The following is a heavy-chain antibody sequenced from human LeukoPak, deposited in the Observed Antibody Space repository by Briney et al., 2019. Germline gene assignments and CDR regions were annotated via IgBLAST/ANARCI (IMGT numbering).Heavy chain of an antibody. D-gene: IGHD3-9*01. Sequence: GGSLRLSCAASGFTFSSYGMHWVRQAPGKGLEWVAVISYDGSNKYYADSVKGRFTISRDNSKNTMYLQMNSLRAEDTAVYYCAKVLGRYFDWLSSGMDVWGQGTTVTVSS. V-gene: IGHV3-30*18. CDR3: AKVLGRYFDWLSSGMDV. CDR2: ISYDGSNK. CDR1: GFTFSSYG. J-gene: IGHJ6*02.